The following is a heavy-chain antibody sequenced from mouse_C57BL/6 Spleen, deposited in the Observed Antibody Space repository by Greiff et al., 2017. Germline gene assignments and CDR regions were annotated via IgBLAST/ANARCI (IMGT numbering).Heavy chain of an antibody. V-gene: IGHV1-18*01. CDR1: GYTFTDYN. D-gene: IGHD3-2*02. Sequence: EVQLQESGPELVKPGASVKIPCKASGYTFTDYNMDWVKQSHGKSLEWIGDINPNNGGTIYNQKFKGKATLTVDKSSSTAYMELRSLTSEDTAVYYCARSYSSGPWFAYWGQGTLVTVSA. CDR3: ARSYSSGPWFAY. J-gene: IGHJ3*01. CDR2: INPNNGGT.